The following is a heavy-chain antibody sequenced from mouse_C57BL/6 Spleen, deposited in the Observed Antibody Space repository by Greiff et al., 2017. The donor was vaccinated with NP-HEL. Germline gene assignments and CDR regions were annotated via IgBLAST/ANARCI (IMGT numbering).Heavy chain of an antibody. CDR1: GYSFTGYY. J-gene: IGHJ4*01. CDR2: INPSTGGT. CDR3: ARRVYYDYDDAMDY. Sequence: EVQLQQSGPELVKPGASVKISCKASGYSFTGYYMNWVKQSPEKSLEWIGEINPSTGGTTYNQTFKAKATLTVDKSSSTAYMQLKSLTSEDSAVYYCARRVYYDYDDAMDYWGQGTSVTVSS. V-gene: IGHV1-42*01. D-gene: IGHD2-4*01.